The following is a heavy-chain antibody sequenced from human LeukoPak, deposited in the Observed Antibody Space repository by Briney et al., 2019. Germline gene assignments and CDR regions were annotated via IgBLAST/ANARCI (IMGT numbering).Heavy chain of an antibody. CDR1: GYTFTGYY. Sequence: GASVKVSCKASGYTFTGYYMHWVRQAPGQGLEWMGWINPNSGGTNYAQKFQGRVTMTRDTSISTAYMELSRLRSDDTAVYYCARVAKERVGGVYYFDYWGQGTLVTVSS. J-gene: IGHJ4*02. CDR3: ARVAKERVGGVYYFDY. V-gene: IGHV1-2*02. D-gene: IGHD1-1*01. CDR2: INPNSGGT.